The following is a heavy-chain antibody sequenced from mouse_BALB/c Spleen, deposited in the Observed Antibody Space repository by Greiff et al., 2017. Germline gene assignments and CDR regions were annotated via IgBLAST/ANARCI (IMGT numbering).Heavy chain of an antibody. CDR3: ARSPYGNYFDY. CDR2: IDPANGNT. CDR1: GFNIKDTY. Sequence: EVQLVESGAELVKPGASVKLSCTASGFNIKDTYMHWVKQRPEQGLEWIGRIDPANGNTKYDPKFQGKATITADTSSNTAYLQLSSLTSEDTAVYYCARSPYGNYFDYWGQGTTLTVSS. D-gene: IGHD2-1*01. J-gene: IGHJ2*01. V-gene: IGHV14-3*02.